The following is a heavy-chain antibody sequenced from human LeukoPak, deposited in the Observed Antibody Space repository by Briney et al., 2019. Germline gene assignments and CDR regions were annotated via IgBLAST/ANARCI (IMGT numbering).Heavy chain of an antibody. CDR2: INHSGST. CDR1: GGSFSGYY. CDR3: ARMPRYSSSRFFDY. V-gene: IGHV4-34*01. J-gene: IGHJ4*02. D-gene: IGHD6-6*01. Sequence: SETLSLTCAVYGGSFSGYYWSWIRQPPGKGLEWIGEINHSGSTNYNPSLKSRVTISVDTSKNQFSLKLSSMTAADTAVYYCARMPRYSSSRFFDYWGQGTLVTVSS.